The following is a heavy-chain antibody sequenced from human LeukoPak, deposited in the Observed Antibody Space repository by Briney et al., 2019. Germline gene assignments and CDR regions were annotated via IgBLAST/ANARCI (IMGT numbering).Heavy chain of an antibody. Sequence: PGGSLRLSCAASGFTFSDYSMNWVRQAPGRGLEWVSSISFTSSYIYYADSVKGRFTISRDNSKNTLYLQMNSLRAEDTAVYYCAKRGSSGSYYRAFDIWGQGTMVTVSS. J-gene: IGHJ3*02. CDR3: AKRGSSGSYYRAFDI. D-gene: IGHD1-26*01. V-gene: IGHV3-21*04. CDR1: GFTFSDYS. CDR2: ISFTSSYI.